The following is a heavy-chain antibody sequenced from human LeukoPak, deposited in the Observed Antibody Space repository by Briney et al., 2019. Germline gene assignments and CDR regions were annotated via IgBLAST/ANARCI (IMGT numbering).Heavy chain of an antibody. Sequence: SDTLALTGAVYGGSFSGYYWTWIRQPPGKELEWIGEINQSGSTNYKPSLKSRVTISVDTSKNQFSLMLSSVTAADTAVYYCARREFPLLGPYFFDYWGQGTLVTVSS. V-gene: IGHV4-34*01. D-gene: IGHD7-27*01. CDR1: GGSFSGYY. CDR3: ARREFPLLGPYFFDY. CDR2: INQSGST. J-gene: IGHJ4*02.